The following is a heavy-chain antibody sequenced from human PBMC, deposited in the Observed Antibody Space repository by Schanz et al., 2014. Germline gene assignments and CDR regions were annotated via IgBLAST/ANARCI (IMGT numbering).Heavy chain of an antibody. V-gene: IGHV3-48*04. Sequence: EVQLLESGGGLVKPGGSLRLSCEASGFTFSNYGMNWVRQAPEKGLEWVSYISSSSGTIYYADSVKGRFTISRDNAKNSLYLQMNSLRAEDTAVYYCARPSDSSWYMDVWGKGTTVTVSS. J-gene: IGHJ6*03. CDR3: ARPSDSSWYMDV. D-gene: IGHD2-21*02. CDR1: GFTFSNYG. CDR2: ISSSSGTI.